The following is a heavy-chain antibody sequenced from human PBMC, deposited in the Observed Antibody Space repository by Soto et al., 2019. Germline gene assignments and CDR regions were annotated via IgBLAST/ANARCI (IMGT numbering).Heavy chain of an antibody. Sequence: ASVKVSCKASGYTFNSYAMHWVRQAPGQRLEWMGWINAGNGNTKYSQKFQGRVTITRDTSASTAYMELSSLRSEDTAVYYCARVQNRRGSSSWFVANWFDPWGQGTLVTVSS. CDR1: GYTFNSYA. CDR3: ARVQNRRGSSSWFVANWFDP. V-gene: IGHV1-3*01. CDR2: INAGNGNT. J-gene: IGHJ5*02. D-gene: IGHD6-13*01.